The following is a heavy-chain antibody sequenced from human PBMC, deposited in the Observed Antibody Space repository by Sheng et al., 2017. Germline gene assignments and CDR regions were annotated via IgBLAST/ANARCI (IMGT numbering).Heavy chain of an antibody. V-gene: IGHV3-23*01. CDR1: GFTFSSYA. D-gene: IGHD3-3*01. CDR2: ISGSGGST. Sequence: EVQLLESGGGLVQPGGSLRLSCAASGFTFSSYAMSWVRQAPGKGLEWVSAISGSGGSTYYADSVKGRFTISRDNSKNTLYLQMNSLRAEDTAVYYCARDVLRFLEWLFNFDYWGQGTLVTVSS. CDR3: ARDVLRFLEWLFNFDY. J-gene: IGHJ4*02.